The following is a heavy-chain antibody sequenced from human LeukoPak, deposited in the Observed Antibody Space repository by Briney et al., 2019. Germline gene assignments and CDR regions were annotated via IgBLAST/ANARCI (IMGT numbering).Heavy chain of an antibody. Sequence: SETLSLTRAVYGGSFSGYYWSWIRQPPGKGLEWIGEINHSGSTNYNPSLKSRVTISVDTSKNQFSLKLSSVTAADTAVYYCAGGQYYFDYWGQGTLVTVSS. CDR2: INHSGST. CDR1: GGSFSGYY. J-gene: IGHJ4*02. CDR3: AGGQYYFDY. V-gene: IGHV4-34*01.